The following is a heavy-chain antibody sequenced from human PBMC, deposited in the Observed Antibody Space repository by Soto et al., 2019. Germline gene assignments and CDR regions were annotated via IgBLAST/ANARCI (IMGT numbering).Heavy chain of an antibody. J-gene: IGHJ4*02. CDR1: GGSISSYY. CDR3: ARDSGSGSYYYYFDY. Sequence: SETLSLTCTVSGGSISSYYWSWIRQPPGKGLEWIGYIYYSGGTNYNPSLKSRVTISVDTSKNQFSLKLSSVTAADTAVYYCARDSGSGSYYYYFDYWGQGTQVTVS. D-gene: IGHD3-10*01. CDR2: IYYSGGT. V-gene: IGHV4-59*01.